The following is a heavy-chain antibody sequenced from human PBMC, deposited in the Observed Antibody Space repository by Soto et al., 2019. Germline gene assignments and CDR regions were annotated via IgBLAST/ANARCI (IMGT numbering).Heavy chain of an antibody. Sequence: ASVKVSCKASGGTFSSYAISWVRQAPGQGLEGMGGIIPIVGTADYAQKFQGRVTITADESTSTAYMELSSLRSEDTAVYYCARVNTGTHYYYYYYMDVWGKGTTVTVSS. CDR1: GGTFSSYA. D-gene: IGHD3-22*01. V-gene: IGHV1-69*13. CDR2: IIPIVGTA. CDR3: ARVNTGTHYYYYYYMDV. J-gene: IGHJ6*03.